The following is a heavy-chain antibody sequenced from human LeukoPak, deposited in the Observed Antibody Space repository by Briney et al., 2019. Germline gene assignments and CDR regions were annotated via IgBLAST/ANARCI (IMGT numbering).Heavy chain of an antibody. J-gene: IGHJ4*02. V-gene: IGHV4-30-4*07. CDR2: IYYSGST. Sequence: SETLSLTCAVSGGSISSGGYSWSWIRRPPGKGLEWIGFIYYSGSTYYNPSLKSRVTISVDTSKNQFSLKLSSVTAADTAVYYCASTVTTLGYYFDYWGQGTLVTVSS. D-gene: IGHD4-11*01. CDR3: ASTVTTLGYYFDY. CDR1: GGSISSGGYS.